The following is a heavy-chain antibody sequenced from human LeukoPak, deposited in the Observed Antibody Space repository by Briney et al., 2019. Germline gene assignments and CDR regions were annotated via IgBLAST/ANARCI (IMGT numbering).Heavy chain of an antibody. V-gene: IGHV3-23*01. Sequence: PGGSLRLSCAVSGFTFSSYAMNWVRQAPGKGLEWVSVISGSGGSTYYADSVKGRFTISRDNSKNTLYLQMNSLRAEDTAVYYCAKPSTMIVVDDAFDIWGQGTMVTVSS. J-gene: IGHJ3*02. CDR1: GFTFSSYA. D-gene: IGHD3-22*01. CDR2: ISGSGGST. CDR3: AKPSTMIVVDDAFDI.